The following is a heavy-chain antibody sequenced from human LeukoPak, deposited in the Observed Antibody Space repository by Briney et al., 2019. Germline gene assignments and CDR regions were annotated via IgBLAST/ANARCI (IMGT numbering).Heavy chain of an antibody. J-gene: IGHJ4*02. CDR2: ISSSSNYI. V-gene: IGHV3-21*04. Sequence: PGGSLRLSCAASGFTFSSYRMNWVRQAPGKGLEWVSSISSSSNYIYYADSVKGRFTISRDNAKNTLYLQMNSLRAEDTAVYYCAKENYYDILTGYPSAIDYWGQGTLVTVSS. D-gene: IGHD3-9*01. CDR3: AKENYYDILTGYPSAIDY. CDR1: GFTFSSYR.